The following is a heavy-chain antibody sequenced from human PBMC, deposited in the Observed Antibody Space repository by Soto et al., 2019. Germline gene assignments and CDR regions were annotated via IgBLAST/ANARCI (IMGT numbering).Heavy chain of an antibody. CDR2: IKPDESEK. V-gene: IGHV3-7*01. Sequence: EVQLVESGGGLVQPGGSLRLSCTASGFTFSDSWMTWVRQAPGKGLEWVARIKPDESEKKYADSVKGRFSISRDNAKNSMYLQMDSLRGEDTAVYYCVRGRWNTAGMDVWGQGTTVIVSS. D-gene: IGHD1-1*01. CDR1: GFTFSDSW. J-gene: IGHJ6*02. CDR3: VRGRWNTAGMDV.